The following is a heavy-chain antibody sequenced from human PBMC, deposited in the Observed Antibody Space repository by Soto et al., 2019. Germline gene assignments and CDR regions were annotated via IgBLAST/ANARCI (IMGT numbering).Heavy chain of an antibody. D-gene: IGHD3-16*01. J-gene: IGHJ4*02. CDR3: ARRRPLTTETRYGGVIAS. Sequence: QITLRESGPTLVKPTQTLTLTCSFSGFSLSTGVGVTWIRQFPGKALEWLALIYWNDEQHYNPSLRSRLTITKDTSKIQVVLTMTNMDYVDTATYYSARRRPLTTETRYGGVIASWGQGTLVTVSS. V-gene: IGHV2-5*01. CDR2: IYWNDEQ. CDR1: GFSLSTGVG.